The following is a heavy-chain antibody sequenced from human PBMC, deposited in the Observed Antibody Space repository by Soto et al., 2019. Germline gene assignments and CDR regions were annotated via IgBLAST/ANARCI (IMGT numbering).Heavy chain of an antibody. CDR3: ARDRLVAVADYYYYYGMDV. V-gene: IGHV1-69*13. D-gene: IGHD6-19*01. CDR1: GGTFSSYA. J-gene: IGHJ6*02. CDR2: IIPIFGTA. Sequence: ASVKVSCKASGGTFSSYAISWVRQAPGQGLEWMGGIIPIFGTANYAQKFQGRVTITADESTSTAYMELSSLGSEDTAVYYCARDRLVAVADYYYYYGMDVWGQGTTVTVSS.